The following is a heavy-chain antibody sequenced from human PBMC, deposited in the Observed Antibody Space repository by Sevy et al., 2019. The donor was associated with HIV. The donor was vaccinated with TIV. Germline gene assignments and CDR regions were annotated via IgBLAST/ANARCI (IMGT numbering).Heavy chain of an antibody. CDR1: GFTPSTYG. J-gene: IGHJ4*02. CDR3: ARDPRMYGDYLLAYFDY. V-gene: IGHV3-33*01. CDR2: IGYDGNNK. Sequence: GGSLRLSCAGSGFTPSTYGMHWVRQAPGKGLEWVAVIGYDGNNKYYADSVKGRFTISRDNSKNTLFLQMDSLRAEDTAVYYCARDPRMYGDYLLAYFDYWGQGAPVTVSS. D-gene: IGHD2-8*01.